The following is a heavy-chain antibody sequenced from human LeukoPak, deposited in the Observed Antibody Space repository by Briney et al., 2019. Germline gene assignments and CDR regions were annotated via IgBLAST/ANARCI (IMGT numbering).Heavy chain of an antibody. CDR1: GGSISSYY. Sequence: SETLSLTCTVSGGSISSYYWSWIRQPPGKGLEWMGYIYYGGSTNYNPSLKSRVTISVDTSKIQFSLKLSSVTAADTAVYYCARSYYGSGSGRYYYYYGMDVWGQGTTVTVSS. D-gene: IGHD3-10*01. CDR2: IYYGGST. V-gene: IGHV4-59*01. CDR3: ARSYYGSGSGRYYYYYGMDV. J-gene: IGHJ6*02.